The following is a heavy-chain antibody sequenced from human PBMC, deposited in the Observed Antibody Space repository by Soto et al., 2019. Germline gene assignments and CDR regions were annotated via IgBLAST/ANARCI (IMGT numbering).Heavy chain of an antibody. CDR2: IIPIFGTA. D-gene: IGHD4-17*01. J-gene: IGHJ4*02. CDR1: GGTFSSYA. V-gene: IGHV1-69*13. CDR3: ARGVTTTVTPWDY. Sequence: SVKVSCKASGGTFSSYAISWVRQAPGQGLEWMGGIIPIFGTANYAQKFQGRVTITADESTSTAYMELSSLRSEDTAVYYCARGVTTTVTPWDYWGQGTLVTVSS.